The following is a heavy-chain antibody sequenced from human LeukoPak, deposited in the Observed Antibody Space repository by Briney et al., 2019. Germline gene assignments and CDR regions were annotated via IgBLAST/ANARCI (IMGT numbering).Heavy chain of an antibody. CDR1: GGTFSNHV. V-gene: IGHV1-69*13. D-gene: IGHD2-2*01. Sequence: EASVKVSCKASGGTFSNHVMTWVRQAPGQGLEWMGGIISAFGPANYAQKFQGRVTITADESINTAYMELSSLRSEDTAVYYCARGVVPAATTSWFDPWGQGTLVTVSS. J-gene: IGHJ5*02. CDR3: ARGVVPAATTSWFDP. CDR2: IISAFGPA.